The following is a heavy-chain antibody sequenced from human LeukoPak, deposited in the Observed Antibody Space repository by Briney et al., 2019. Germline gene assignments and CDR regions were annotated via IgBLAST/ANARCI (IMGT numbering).Heavy chain of an antibody. Sequence: GGSLRLSCAASGFTFSSYAMSWVRNPPGKGLGWVSAISGSGGSTYYADSVTGRFTIHRDNSKNTLYLQMDSLRAGDTAVYYCAKKPYDSGGYVGAFDIWGQGTMVTVSS. J-gene: IGHJ3*02. CDR2: ISGSGGST. CDR3: AKKPYDSGGYVGAFDI. D-gene: IGHD3-22*01. CDR1: GFTFSSYA. V-gene: IGHV3-23*01.